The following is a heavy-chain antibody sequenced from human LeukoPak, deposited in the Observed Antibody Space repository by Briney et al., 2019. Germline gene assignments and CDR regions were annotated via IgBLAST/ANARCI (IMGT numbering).Heavy chain of an antibody. Sequence: GDSLKISCRGSGYRFTTSWIGWVRQMPGKGLEWMGIIYPGDSDTRYSPTFQGQVTISADKSISTAYLQWSSLKASDTAMYYCARTYCSTTSCFGSNYYYYYYMDVWGKGTTVTVSS. D-gene: IGHD2-2*01. V-gene: IGHV5-51*01. CDR3: ARTYCSTTSCFGSNYYYYYYMDV. CDR1: GYRFTTSW. J-gene: IGHJ6*03. CDR2: IYPGDSDT.